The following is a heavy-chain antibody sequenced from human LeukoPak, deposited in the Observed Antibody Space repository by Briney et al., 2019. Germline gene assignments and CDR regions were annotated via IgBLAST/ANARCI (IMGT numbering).Heavy chain of an antibody. CDR3: AREHWERRRGGDSSGWYGRDYFDY. J-gene: IGHJ4*02. CDR1: GYTFTSYY. V-gene: IGHV1-46*01. CDR2: INPSGGST. D-gene: IGHD6-19*01. Sequence: ASVKVSCKASGYTFTSYYMHWVRQAPGQGLEWMGIINPSGGSTSYAQEFQGRVTMTRDTSTSTVYMELSSLRSEDTAVYYCAREHWERRRGGDSSGWYGRDYFDYWGQGTLVTVSS.